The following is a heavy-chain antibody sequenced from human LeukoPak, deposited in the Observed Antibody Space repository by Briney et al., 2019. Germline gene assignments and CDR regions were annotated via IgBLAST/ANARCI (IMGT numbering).Heavy chain of an antibody. V-gene: IGHV3-11*01. D-gene: IGHD3-10*01. CDR1: GFTFDDYG. CDR3: ARESRYYYGSGSY. CDR2: ISSSGSTI. J-gene: IGHJ4*02. Sequence: GGSLRLSCAASGFTFDDYGLSWLRQAPGKGLEGVSYISSSGSTIYYADSVKGRFTISRDNAKNSLYLQMNSLRAEDTAVYYCARESRYYYGSGSYWGQGTLVTVSS.